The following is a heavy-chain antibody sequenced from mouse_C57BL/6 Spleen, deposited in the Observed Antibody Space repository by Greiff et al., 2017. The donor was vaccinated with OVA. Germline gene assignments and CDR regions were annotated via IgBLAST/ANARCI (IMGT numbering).Heavy chain of an antibody. CDR2: INPNNGGT. CDR1: GYTFTDYN. J-gene: IGHJ2*01. CDR3: ARWSRFITTVGFDY. Sequence: EVQLQQSGPELVKPGASVKMSCKASGYTFTDYNMHWVKQSHGKSLEWIGYINPNNGGTSYNQKFKGKATLTVNKSSSTAYMELRSLTSEDFAVYYCARWSRFITTVGFDYWGQGTTLTVSS. D-gene: IGHD1-1*01. V-gene: IGHV1-22*01.